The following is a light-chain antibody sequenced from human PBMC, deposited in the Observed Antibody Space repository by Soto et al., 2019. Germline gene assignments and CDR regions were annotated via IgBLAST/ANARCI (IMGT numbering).Light chain of an antibody. CDR1: QNISNY. V-gene: IGKV1-39*01. J-gene: IGKJ4*01. CDR3: QQTYSILFT. CDR2: AAS. Sequence: DIQMTQSPSFLSASVGDRGTITCRASQNISNYLNWYRQKPGKAPKILIYAASSLQSGVPSRFSGSGSGTDFTLTISSLQPEDFATHYCQQTYSILFTFGGGTKVDIK.